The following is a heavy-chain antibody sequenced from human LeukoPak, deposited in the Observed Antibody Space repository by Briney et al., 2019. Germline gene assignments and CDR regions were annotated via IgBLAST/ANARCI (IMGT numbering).Heavy chain of an antibody. V-gene: IGHV3-30*18. D-gene: IGHD3-22*01. CDR2: ISFDGTNK. CDR1: GFTFSNYD. Sequence: PGGSLRLSCADSGFTFSNYDMHWVRQAPGKGLEWVAVISFDGTNKDYGDSVRGRFTISRENSKSTLYLQMNSLRAEDTAVYYCAKGENYYYDSSTYSPPFDYWGLGTLVTVSS. CDR3: AKGENYYYDSSTYSPPFDY. J-gene: IGHJ4*02.